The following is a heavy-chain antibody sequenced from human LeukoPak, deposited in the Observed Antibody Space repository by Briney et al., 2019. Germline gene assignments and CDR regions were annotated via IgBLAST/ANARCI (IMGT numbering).Heavy chain of an antibody. V-gene: IGHV3-23*01. D-gene: IGHD2-15*01. Sequence: GGSLRLSCAASGFTFSSYAMSWVRQAPGKGLEWVSAISGSGGSTYYADSVKGRFTISRDNSKNTLYLQMNSLRAEDTAVYYCANRCSGGSCYSDDHWGQGTLVTVSS. J-gene: IGHJ4*02. CDR3: ANRCSGGSCYSDDH. CDR2: ISGSGGST. CDR1: GFTFSSYA.